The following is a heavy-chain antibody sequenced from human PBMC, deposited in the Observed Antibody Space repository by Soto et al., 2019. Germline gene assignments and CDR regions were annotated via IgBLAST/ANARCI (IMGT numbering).Heavy chain of an antibody. V-gene: IGHV1-18*04. D-gene: IGHD3-10*01. CDR3: SRAGKYYYGSGSPYYSGMDV. J-gene: IGHJ6*02. Sequence: QVQLVQSGAEVKKPGASVKVSCKASGYTFTSYGVSWVRQAPGQGLEWMGWISGYNGNTNYAQKLQGRVTMTTDTSTSTAYVVLRSVTSDDTAVYYCSRAGKYYYGSGSPYYSGMDVWGQGITVTVS. CDR1: GYTFTSYG. CDR2: ISGYNGNT.